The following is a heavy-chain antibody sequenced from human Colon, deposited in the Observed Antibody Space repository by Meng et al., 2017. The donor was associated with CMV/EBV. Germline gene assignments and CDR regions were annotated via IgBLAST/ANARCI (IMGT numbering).Heavy chain of an antibody. CDR3: ARHTDAVSASGLDY. CDR2: INLGGAT. Sequence: SETLSLTCNVSGGAISSRKYFWGWIRQPPGKGLEWIGSINLGGATYYRPSLESRITISMDTPRNLFSLIMASVTAEDTAVYYCARHTDAVSASGLDYWGQGTPVTVSS. V-gene: IGHV4-39*01. J-gene: IGHJ4*02. D-gene: IGHD6-13*01. CDR1: GGAISSRKYF.